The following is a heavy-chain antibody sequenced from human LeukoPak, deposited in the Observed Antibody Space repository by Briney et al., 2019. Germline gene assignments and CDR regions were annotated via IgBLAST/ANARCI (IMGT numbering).Heavy chain of an antibody. V-gene: IGHV4-39*01. J-gene: IGHJ3*02. CDR2: IYYSGST. D-gene: IGHD1-26*01. Sequence: SETLSLTCTVFGGSISSSSSDYYWGWVRQPPGKGLEWIGSIYYSGSTYYNPSLKSRVTISVDTSKHQFSLKLSSVTAADTAVYYCARQAYSGRFPDTFDIWGQGTKVTVS. CDR3: ARQAYSGRFPDTFDI. CDR1: GGSISSSSSDYY.